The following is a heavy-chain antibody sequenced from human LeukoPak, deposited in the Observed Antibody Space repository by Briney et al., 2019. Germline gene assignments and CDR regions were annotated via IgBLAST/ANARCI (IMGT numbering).Heavy chain of an antibody. CDR1: GGTFSSYA. D-gene: IGHD6-19*01. J-gene: IGHJ4*02. V-gene: IGHV1-69*05. CDR2: IIPIFGTA. Sequence: ASVKVSCKASGGTFSSYAISWVRQAPGQGLEWMGGIIPIFGTANYAQKFQGRVTIPTDESTSTAYMELSSLRSEDTAVYYCARELRGYSSGWPLYYFDYWGQGTLVTVSS. CDR3: ARELRGYSSGWPLYYFDY.